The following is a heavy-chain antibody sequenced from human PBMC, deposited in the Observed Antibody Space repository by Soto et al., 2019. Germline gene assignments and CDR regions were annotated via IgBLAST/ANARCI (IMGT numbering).Heavy chain of an antibody. D-gene: IGHD2-21*02. CDR1: GYTLTELS. Sequence: ASVKVSCKVSGYTLTELSMHWVRQAPGKGLEWMGGFDPEDGETIYAQKFQGRVTMTEDTSTDTAYMELSSLRSEDTAVYYCATEDTVVTARGAFDIWGQGTTVTVSS. V-gene: IGHV1-24*01. CDR2: FDPEDGET. CDR3: ATEDTVVTARGAFDI. J-gene: IGHJ3*02.